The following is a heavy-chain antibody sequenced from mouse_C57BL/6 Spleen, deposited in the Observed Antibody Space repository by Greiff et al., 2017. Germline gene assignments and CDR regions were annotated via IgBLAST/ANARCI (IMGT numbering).Heavy chain of an antibody. CDR2: ISDGGSYT. Sequence: EVQRVESGGGLVKPGGSLKLSCAASGFTFSSYAMSWVRQTPEKRLEWVATISDGGSYTYYPDNVKGRFTISRDNAKNNLYLQMSHLKSEDTAMYYCAGHLDSSGPAWFAYWGQGTLVTVSA. CDR3: AGHLDSSGPAWFAY. D-gene: IGHD3-2*02. V-gene: IGHV5-4*01. CDR1: GFTFSSYA. J-gene: IGHJ3*01.